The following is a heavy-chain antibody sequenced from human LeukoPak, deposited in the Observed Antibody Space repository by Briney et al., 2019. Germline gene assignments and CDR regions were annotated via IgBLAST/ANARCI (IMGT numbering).Heavy chain of an antibody. D-gene: IGHD2-2*01. CDR3: ARGYSIDQLLPEYYFDY. CDR2: INHSGST. Sequence: DPSETLSLTWAVYGGSFSGYYWSWMRQPPGKGLEWIGEINHSGSTNYNPSLKSRVTISVDTSKNQFSLKLSSVTAADTAVYYCARGYSIDQLLPEYYFDYWGQGTLVTVSS. V-gene: IGHV4-34*01. J-gene: IGHJ4*02. CDR1: GGSFSGYY.